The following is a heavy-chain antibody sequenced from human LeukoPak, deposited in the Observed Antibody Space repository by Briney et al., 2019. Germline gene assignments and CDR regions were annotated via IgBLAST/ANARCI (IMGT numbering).Heavy chain of an antibody. CDR2: IYFSGST. J-gene: IGHJ6*03. Sequence: SETLSLTCTVSGGSISSYYWTWIRQPPGKGLEWIGYIYFSGSTNYNPSLKSRVTISVDTSKNQFSLKLSSVTAADTAVYYCARGVVATILHYYYYMDVWGKGTTVTVSS. D-gene: IGHD5-12*01. CDR1: GGSISSYY. CDR3: ARGVVATILHYYYYMDV. V-gene: IGHV4-59*01.